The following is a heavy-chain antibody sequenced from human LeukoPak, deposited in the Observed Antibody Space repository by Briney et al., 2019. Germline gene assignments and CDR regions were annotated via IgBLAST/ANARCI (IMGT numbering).Heavy chain of an antibody. J-gene: IGHJ4*02. V-gene: IGHV3-30*04. CDR1: GFTFSDFA. CDR3: ARDRLWSGDGSPFDY. D-gene: IGHD3-10*01. Sequence: GGSLRLSCAASGFTFSDFAMYWVRQAPGKGLEWVASILYDGSNDNYAASVKGRFTISRDNSKSTLYLQMDNLRAEDTAVYYCARDRLWSGDGSPFDYWGQGNLVTVSS. CDR2: ILYDGSND.